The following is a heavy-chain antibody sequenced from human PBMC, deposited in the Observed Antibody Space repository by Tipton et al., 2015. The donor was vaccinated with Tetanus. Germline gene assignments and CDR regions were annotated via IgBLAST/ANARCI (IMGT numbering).Heavy chain of an antibody. CDR1: GGSISSSSYY. CDR2: IYYSGST. CDR3: ARLGDTAMGRYYYYGMDV. V-gene: IGHV4-39*01. D-gene: IGHD5-18*01. Sequence: TLSLTCTVSGGSISSSSYYWGWIRQPPGKGLEWIGSIYYSGSTYYNPSLKSRVTISVDTSKNQFSLKLSSVTAADTAVYYCARLGDTAMGRYYYYGMDVWGQGTTVTVSS. J-gene: IGHJ6*02.